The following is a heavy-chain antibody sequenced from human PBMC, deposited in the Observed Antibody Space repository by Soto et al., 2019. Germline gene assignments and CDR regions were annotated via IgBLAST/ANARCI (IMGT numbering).Heavy chain of an antibody. CDR3: ARAPQYYDYVWGSYRYYFDY. Sequence: TLSLTCTFSGGSISSGGYYWSWIRQHPGKGLEWIGYIYYSGSTYYNPSLKSRVTISVDTSKNQFSLKLSSVTAADTAVYYCARAPQYYDYVWGSYRYYFDYWGQGTLVTVSS. V-gene: IGHV4-31*03. D-gene: IGHD3-16*02. CDR2: IYYSGST. J-gene: IGHJ4*02. CDR1: GGSISSGGYY.